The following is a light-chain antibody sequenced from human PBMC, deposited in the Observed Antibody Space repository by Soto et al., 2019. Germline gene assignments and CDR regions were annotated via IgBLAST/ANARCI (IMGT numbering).Light chain of an antibody. CDR3: QQYGSSPT. Sequence: DIQMTQSPSSLSASVGDRVTITCRASQGIRNDSGWYQQEPGRAPQRLIYAASNLHRGVPSRFSGSGSGTEFTLTISSLQPEDFAVYSCQQYGSSPTFGQGTRLEIK. V-gene: IGKV1-17*01. CDR1: QGIRND. CDR2: AAS. J-gene: IGKJ5*01.